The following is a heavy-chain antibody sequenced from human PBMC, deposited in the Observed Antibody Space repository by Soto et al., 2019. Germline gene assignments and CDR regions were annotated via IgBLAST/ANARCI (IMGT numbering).Heavy chain of an antibody. CDR3: AREDYGDYLRAFDI. D-gene: IGHD4-17*01. J-gene: IGHJ3*02. V-gene: IGHV3-21*01. Sequence: GGSLTLSCAASGFTFSSYSMNWVRQAPGKGLEWVSSISSSSSYIYYADSVKGRFTISRDNAKNSLYLQMNSLRAEDTAVYYCAREDYGDYLRAFDIWGQGTMVTVSS. CDR2: ISSSSSYI. CDR1: GFTFSSYS.